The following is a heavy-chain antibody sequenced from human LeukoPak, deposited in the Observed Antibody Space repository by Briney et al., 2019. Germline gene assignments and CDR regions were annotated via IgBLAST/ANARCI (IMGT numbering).Heavy chain of an antibody. V-gene: IGHV4-61*02. J-gene: IGHJ4*02. CDR2: IYTSGST. D-gene: IGHD2-2*01. Sequence: PSETLSLTCTVSGGSISSGSYYWSWIRQPAGKGLEWIGRIYTSGSTNYNPSLKSRVTISVDTSKNQFSLKLSSVTAADTAVYYCARLEVGDIVVVPAAETYYFDYWGQGTLVTVSS. CDR1: GGSISSGSYY. CDR3: ARLEVGDIVVVPAAETYYFDY.